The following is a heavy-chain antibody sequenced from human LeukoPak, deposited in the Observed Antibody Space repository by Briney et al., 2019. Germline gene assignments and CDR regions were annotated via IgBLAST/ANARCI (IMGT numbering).Heavy chain of an antibody. CDR2: INPSGGST. CDR3: AREDRGGFDY. V-gene: IGHV1-46*01. CDR1: GYTLTELS. D-gene: IGHD3-16*01. J-gene: IGHJ4*02. Sequence: ASVKVSCKVSGYTLTELSMHWVRQAPGQGLEWMGIINPSGGSTSYAQKFQGRVTMTRDMSTSTVYMELSSLRSEDTAVYYCAREDRGGFDYWGQGTLVTVSS.